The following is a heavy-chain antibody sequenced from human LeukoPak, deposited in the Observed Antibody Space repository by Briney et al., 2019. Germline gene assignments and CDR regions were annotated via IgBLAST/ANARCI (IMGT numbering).Heavy chain of an antibody. D-gene: IGHD5-24*01. CDR3: ARVSRDAYNSYYYDMDA. J-gene: IGHJ6*03. Sequence: GAAVTLSFNAAGYGFTICYIPLRRQAPGQGLEWMGIINPSVGSTSYAQKFQVRVTMTRDTTTSKVYMELRSLKSEDTAVYYCARVSRDAYNSYYYDMDAWGKGTTVTISS. CDR1: GYGFTICY. CDR2: INPSVGST. V-gene: IGHV1-46*01.